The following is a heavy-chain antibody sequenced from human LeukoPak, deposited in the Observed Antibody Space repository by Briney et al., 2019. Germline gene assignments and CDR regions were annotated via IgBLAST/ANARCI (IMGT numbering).Heavy chain of an antibody. Sequence: ASVKVSCKASGYTFTGYYMHWVRQAPGQGLEWMGWINPNSGNTGYAQKFQGGVTITRNTPLSTAYMELSSLRSEDTAVYYCARTPPGGDVDHWGEGTLVTVSS. D-gene: IGHD3-16*01. V-gene: IGHV1-8*03. CDR3: ARTPPGGDVDH. J-gene: IGHJ4*02. CDR1: GYTFTGYY. CDR2: INPNSGNT.